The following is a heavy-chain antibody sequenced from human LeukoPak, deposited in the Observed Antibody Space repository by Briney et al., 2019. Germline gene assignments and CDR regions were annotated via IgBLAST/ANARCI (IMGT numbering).Heavy chain of an antibody. Sequence: PGGSLRLSCAASEFTFSDYSMNWVRQPPGKGLEWIGSIYHSGSTYYNPSLKSRVTISVDTSKNQFSLKLSSVTAADTAVYYCAREVEWELQGGNWLDPWGQGTLVTVSS. CDR3: AREVEWELQGGNWLDP. CDR2: IYHSGST. J-gene: IGHJ5*02. V-gene: IGHV4-38-2*02. CDR1: EFTFSDYS. D-gene: IGHD1-26*01.